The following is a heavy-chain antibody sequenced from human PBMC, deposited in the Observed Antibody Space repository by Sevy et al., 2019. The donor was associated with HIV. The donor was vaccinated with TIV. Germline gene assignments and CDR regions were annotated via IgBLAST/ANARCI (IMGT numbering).Heavy chain of an antibody. V-gene: IGHV3-15*01. CDR2: IKSKTDGGTT. J-gene: IGHJ6*02. D-gene: IGHD4-17*01. CDR1: GFTFSNAW. Sequence: GGSLRLSCAASGFTFSNAWMSWVRQAPGKGLEWVGRIKSKTDGGTTDYAAPVKGRFTISRDDSKNTLYLQMNSLKTKDTAVYYCITGTVTPYYYYGMDVWGQGTTVTVSS. CDR3: ITGTVTPYYYYGMDV.